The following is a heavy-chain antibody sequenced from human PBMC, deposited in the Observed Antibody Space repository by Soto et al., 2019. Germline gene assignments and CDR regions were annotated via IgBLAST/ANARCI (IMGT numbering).Heavy chain of an antibody. CDR1: GGTFSSYA. D-gene: IGHD5-18*01. V-gene: IGHV1-69*13. J-gene: IGHJ4*02. Sequence: GASVKVSCKASGGTFSSYAISWVRQAPGQGLEWMGGIIPIFGTANYAQKFQGRVTITADESTSTAYMELSSLRSEDTAVYYCAGRGEHTAMVYGGQGPLVTVSS. CDR3: AGRGEHTAMVY. CDR2: IIPIFGTA.